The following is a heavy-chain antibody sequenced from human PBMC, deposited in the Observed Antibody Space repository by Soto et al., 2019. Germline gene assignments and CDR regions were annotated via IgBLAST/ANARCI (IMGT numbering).Heavy chain of an antibody. CDR1: GFSFSSYD. V-gene: IGHV3-13*01. CDR3: AKARLYYYYGMDV. J-gene: IGHJ6*02. CDR2: IGADGDT. Sequence: EVQLVESGGGLVQTGGSLRLSCEGSGFSFSSYDMHWVRQAAGKRLEWVAAIGADGDTYYSDSVKGRLTISRENTKKSLYLPVNSLRAGGTGVYHCAKARLYYYYGMDVWGQGTMVTVSS.